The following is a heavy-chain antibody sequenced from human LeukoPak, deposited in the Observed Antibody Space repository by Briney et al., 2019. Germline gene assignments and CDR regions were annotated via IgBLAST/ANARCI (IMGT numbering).Heavy chain of an antibody. V-gene: IGHV4-38-2*02. CDR2: IYHSGST. J-gene: IGHJ6*03. D-gene: IGHD5-18*01. CDR1: GYSISSGYY. Sequence: PSETLSLTCTVSGYSISSGYYWGWIRQPPGKGLEWIGSIYHSGSTYYNPSLKSRVTISVDTSKNQFSLKLSSVTAADTAVYYCASPAMAFIDQGRYNYYYYMDVWGKGTTVTVFS. CDR3: ASPAMAFIDQGRYNYYYYMDV.